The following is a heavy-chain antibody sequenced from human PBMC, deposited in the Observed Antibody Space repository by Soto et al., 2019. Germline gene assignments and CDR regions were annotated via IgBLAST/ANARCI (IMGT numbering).Heavy chain of an antibody. V-gene: IGHV1-8*01. CDR3: ARARRYSSSSWFDP. D-gene: IGHD6-6*01. CDR2: MNPNSGNT. Sequence: ASVKVSCKASGYTFTSCDINWVRQATGQGLEWMGWMNPNSGNTGYAQKFQGRVTMTRNTSISTAYMELSSLRSEDTAVYYCARARRYSSSSWFDPWGQGTLVTVSS. J-gene: IGHJ5*02. CDR1: GYTFTSCD.